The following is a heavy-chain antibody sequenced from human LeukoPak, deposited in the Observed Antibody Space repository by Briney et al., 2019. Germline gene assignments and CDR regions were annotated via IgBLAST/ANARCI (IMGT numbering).Heavy chain of an antibody. V-gene: IGHV3-66*01. CDR2: TYSGGST. CDR1: GFTVSHNY. CDR3: ARDKRD. J-gene: IGHJ4*02. Sequence: GGSLRLSCAASGFTVSHNYMKWVRQAPGKGLEWVSVTYSGGSTYYAGSVKGRFTISRDNSKNTMYLQMNSLRAEDTAVYYCARDKRDWGQGTLVTVSS.